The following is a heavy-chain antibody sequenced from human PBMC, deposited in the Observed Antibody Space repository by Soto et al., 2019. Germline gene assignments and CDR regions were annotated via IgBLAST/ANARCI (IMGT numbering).Heavy chain of an antibody. CDR2: INAGNGDT. CDR1: GYTFTSYA. J-gene: IGHJ4*02. V-gene: IGHV1-3*01. D-gene: IGHD2-21*01. CDR3: ARVAVGEVLFDY. Sequence: GASVKVSCKASGYTFTSYAMHWVRQAPGQRLEWMGWINAGNGDTKYSQKFQGRVTITRDTSASTAYMELNSLRSEDTAVYYCARVAVGEVLFDYLRQGTLVTVPQ.